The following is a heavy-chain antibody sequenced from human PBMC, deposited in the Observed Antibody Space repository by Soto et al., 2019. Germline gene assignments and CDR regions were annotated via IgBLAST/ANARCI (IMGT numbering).Heavy chain of an antibody. Sequence: KTSETLSLTCTVSGGSISSYYWSWIRQPPGKGLEWIGYIYYSGSTNYNPSLKSRATISLDTSKNQFSLKLSSVTAADTAVYYCARQGPASILNTWFDPWGKGTLVTVS. CDR3: ARQGPASILNTWFDP. CDR2: IYYSGST. CDR1: GGSISSYY. D-gene: IGHD2-2*01. V-gene: IGHV4-59*01. J-gene: IGHJ5*02.